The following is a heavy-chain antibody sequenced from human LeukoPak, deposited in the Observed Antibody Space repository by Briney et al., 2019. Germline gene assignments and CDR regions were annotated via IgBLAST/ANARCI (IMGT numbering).Heavy chain of an antibody. V-gene: IGHV3-15*01. D-gene: IGHD3-3*01. CDR1: GFTFSSAW. J-gene: IGHJ4*02. Sequence: PGGSLRLSCAASGFTFSSAWMTWVRQAPGKGLEWVGRIKSKTDGGTAEHAAPVKGRFTISRDDSQNTLYMQMNSLRPEDTAMYYCTTAPDSMDCWGQGTLVTVSS. CDR2: IKSKTDGGTA. CDR3: TTAPDSMDC.